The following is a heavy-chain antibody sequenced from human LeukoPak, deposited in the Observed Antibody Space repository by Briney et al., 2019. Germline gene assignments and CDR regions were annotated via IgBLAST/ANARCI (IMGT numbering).Heavy chain of an antibody. CDR1: GITFSSYA. J-gene: IGHJ4*02. CDR2: IKQDGSEK. V-gene: IGHV3-7*01. CDR3: ARDALYYDSSGYSLIGDY. D-gene: IGHD3-22*01. Sequence: GGSLRLSCAASGITFSSYAMSWVRQAPGKGLEWVANIKQDGSEKYYVDSVKGRFTISRDNAKNSLYLQMNSLRAEDTAVYYCARDALYYDSSGYSLIGDYWGQGTLVTVSS.